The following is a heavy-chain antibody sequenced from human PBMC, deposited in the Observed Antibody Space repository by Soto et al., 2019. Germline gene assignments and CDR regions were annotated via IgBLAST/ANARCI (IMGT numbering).Heavy chain of an antibody. Sequence: LLVESGGGFVQPGGSLRLSCVASGFTFSHAWMDWVRQAPGKGLEWVGRIKSISDGETTNYAASVAGRFTISRDDSESTLFLPVNSLKTEDTGVYYCTRRIAVAGTYYFDYWGQGTLVTVSS. V-gene: IGHV3-15*07. CDR1: GFTFSHAW. CDR2: IKSISDGETT. D-gene: IGHD6-19*01. J-gene: IGHJ4*02. CDR3: TRRIAVAGTYYFDY.